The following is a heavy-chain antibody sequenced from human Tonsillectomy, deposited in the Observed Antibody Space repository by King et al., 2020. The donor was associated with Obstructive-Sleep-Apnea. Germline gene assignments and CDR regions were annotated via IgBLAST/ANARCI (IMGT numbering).Heavy chain of an antibody. CDR2: IWYDGSNK. Sequence: HVQLVESGGGVVQPGRYLRLSCAASGFTFSSFGMHWVRQAPGKGLEWVAVIWYDGSNKYYADSVKGRFTISRDNSKNTLYLQMNILRAEDTAVYYCARVCYDSSGFYLHYHYYGMDVWGQGTTVTVSS. CDR3: ARVCYDSSGFYLHYHYYGMDV. D-gene: IGHD3-22*01. V-gene: IGHV3-33*01. J-gene: IGHJ6*02. CDR1: GFTFSSFG.